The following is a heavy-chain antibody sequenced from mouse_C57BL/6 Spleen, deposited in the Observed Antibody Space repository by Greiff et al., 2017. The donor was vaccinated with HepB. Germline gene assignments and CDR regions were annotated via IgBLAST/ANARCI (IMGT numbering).Heavy chain of an antibody. V-gene: IGHV5-4*03. D-gene: IGHD2-1*01. CDR3: ARGGYYGNYLNAMDY. Sequence: EVNVVESGGGLVKPGGSLKLSCAASGFTFSSYAMSWVRQTPEKRLEWVATISDGGSYTYYPDNVKGRFTISRDNAKNNLYLQMSHLKSEDTAMYYCARGGYYGNYLNAMDYWGQGTSVTVSS. CDR1: GFTFSSYA. CDR2: ISDGGSYT. J-gene: IGHJ4*01.